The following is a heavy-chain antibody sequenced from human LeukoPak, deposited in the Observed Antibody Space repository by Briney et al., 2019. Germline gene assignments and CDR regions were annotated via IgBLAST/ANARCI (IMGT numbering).Heavy chain of an antibody. CDR1: GGSFSGYY. V-gene: IGHV4-34*01. D-gene: IGHD2-15*01. CDR2: INHSGST. Sequence: PSETLSLTCAVYGGSFSGYYWSWIRQPPGKGLEWIGEINHSGSTNYNPSLKSRVTISVDTSKNQFSLKLSSVTAADTAVYYCASLAARIVVPAKRYYYGMDVWGQGTTVTVSS. J-gene: IGHJ6*02. CDR3: ASLAARIVVPAKRYYYGMDV.